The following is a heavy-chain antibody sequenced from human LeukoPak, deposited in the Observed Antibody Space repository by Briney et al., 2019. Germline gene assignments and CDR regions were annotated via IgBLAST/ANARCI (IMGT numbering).Heavy chain of an antibody. Sequence: GGSLRLSCAASGFTYSSAWMSWVRQAPGKGLEWVANVNQDGSGKYYVDSVKGRFTISKDNAKNSLYLQMNSLRAEDTAVYYCTSANYGPAYWGQGTLVTVSS. CDR1: GFTYSSAW. V-gene: IGHV3-7*01. CDR2: VNQDGSGK. CDR3: TSANYGPAY. J-gene: IGHJ4*02. D-gene: IGHD5-24*01.